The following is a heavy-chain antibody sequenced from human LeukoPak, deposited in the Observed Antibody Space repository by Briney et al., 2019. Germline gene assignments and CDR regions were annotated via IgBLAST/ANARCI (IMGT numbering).Heavy chain of an antibody. CDR1: GFTFSSYA. V-gene: IGHV3-23*01. J-gene: IGHJ3*02. D-gene: IGHD3-9*01. CDR3: AGRLRYFDWWRANDAFDI. Sequence: GGSLRLSCAASGFTFSSYAMSWVRQAPGKGLEWVSAISGSGGSTYYADSVKGRFTISRDNAKNSLYPQMNSLRAEDTAVYYCAGRLRYFDWWRANDAFDIWGQGTMVTVSS. CDR2: ISGSGGST.